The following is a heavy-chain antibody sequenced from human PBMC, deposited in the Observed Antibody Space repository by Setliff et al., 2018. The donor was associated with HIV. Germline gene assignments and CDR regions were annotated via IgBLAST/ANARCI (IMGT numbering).Heavy chain of an antibody. Sequence: SETLSLTCAVYGGSFSGYYWTWIRQPPGKGLEWIGEITHSGSTNYNPSLETRVTISVDTSKNQFSLKVTSVTAADTAVYYCARGSIGLGSYRNAYYFDFWGQGVLVTVS. CDR2: ITHSGST. CDR3: ARGSIGLGSYRNAYYFDF. V-gene: IGHV4-34*01. D-gene: IGHD1-26*01. J-gene: IGHJ4*02. CDR1: GGSFSGYY.